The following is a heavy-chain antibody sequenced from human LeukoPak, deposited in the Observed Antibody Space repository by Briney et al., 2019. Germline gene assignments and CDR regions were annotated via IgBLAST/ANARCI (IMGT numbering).Heavy chain of an antibody. CDR1: GGSISRYY. J-gene: IGHJ4*02. CDR2: IYYSGST. V-gene: IGHV4-59*08. D-gene: IGHD3-16*01. Sequence: SETLSLTCTVSGGSISRYYWSWIRQPPGKGLEWIGYIYYSGSTNYNPSLKSRVTISVDTSKNQFSLKLSSVTAADTAVYYCASRGRLRAFDYWGQGTLVTVSS. CDR3: ASRGRLRAFDY.